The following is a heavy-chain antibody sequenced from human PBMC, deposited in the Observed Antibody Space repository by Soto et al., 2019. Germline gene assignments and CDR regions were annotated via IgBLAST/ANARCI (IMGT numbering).Heavy chain of an antibody. D-gene: IGHD6-13*01. CDR3: AKDAYENISWYFDY. J-gene: IGHJ4*02. CDR2: ISGSGGST. CDR1: GFTFSSYA. V-gene: IGHV3-23*01. Sequence: EVQVLESGGGLVQRGGSLRLSCAASGFTFSSYAMTWVRQTPGKGLEWVSSISGSGGSTNYPDSVKGRFTISRDNSKNTLYLQMNGLRAEDTAVYYCAKDAYENISWYFDYWGQGILVTVSS.